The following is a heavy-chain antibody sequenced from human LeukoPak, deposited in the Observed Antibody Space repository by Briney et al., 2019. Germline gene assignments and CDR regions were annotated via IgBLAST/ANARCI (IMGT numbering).Heavy chain of an antibody. Sequence: ASVKVSCKASVYTFTGYYMHWVRQAPGQGLEWMGWINPDSGGTKYVQKFQGRVSMTRDTSSSTAYMELSRLRSDDTAVYYCARAHDFWSGFYPVDYWGQGTLVTVSS. CDR1: VYTFTGYY. V-gene: IGHV1-2*02. CDR2: INPDSGGT. J-gene: IGHJ4*02. CDR3: ARAHDFWSGFYPVDY. D-gene: IGHD3-3*01.